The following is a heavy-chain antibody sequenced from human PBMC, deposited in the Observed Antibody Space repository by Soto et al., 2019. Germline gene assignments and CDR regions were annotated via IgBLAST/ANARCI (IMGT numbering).Heavy chain of an antibody. CDR2: IYYSGST. J-gene: IGHJ4*02. Sequence: SETLSLTCTVSGGSISSYYWSWIRQPPGKGLEWIGYIYYSGSTNYNPSLKSRVTISVDTSKNQFSLKLRSVTAADTAVYYCARLGDFWSGYYTGYFDYWGQGTLVTVSS. CDR1: GGSISSYY. CDR3: ARLGDFWSGYYTGYFDY. V-gene: IGHV4-59*08. D-gene: IGHD3-3*01.